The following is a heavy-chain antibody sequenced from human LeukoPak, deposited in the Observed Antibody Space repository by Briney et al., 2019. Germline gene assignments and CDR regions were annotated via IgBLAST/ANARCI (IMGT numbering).Heavy chain of an antibody. J-gene: IGHJ4*02. D-gene: IGHD5-18*01. Sequence: GGSLRLSCAASGFTFSSYAMSWVRQAPGKGLEWVAVISYDGSNKYYADSVKGRFTISRDNSKNTLYLQMNSLRAEDTAVYYCARGYSYGYLDYFDYWGQGTLVTVSS. CDR1: GFTFSSYA. CDR3: ARGYSYGYLDYFDY. CDR2: ISYDGSNK. V-gene: IGHV3-30-3*01.